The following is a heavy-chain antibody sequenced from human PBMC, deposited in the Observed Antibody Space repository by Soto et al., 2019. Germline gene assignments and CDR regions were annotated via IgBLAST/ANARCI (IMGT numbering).Heavy chain of an antibody. CDR2: IYSGGST. Sequence: GVLRLSCAASGFTVSSNYMSWVRQAPGKGLEWVSVIYSGGSTYYADSVKGRFTISRDNSKNTLYLQMNSLRAEDTAVYYCARIAPHNYYDSSGYPDYGGQGTLVTVSS. D-gene: IGHD3-22*01. J-gene: IGHJ4*02. V-gene: IGHV3-53*01. CDR1: GFTVSSNY. CDR3: ARIAPHNYYDSSGYPDY.